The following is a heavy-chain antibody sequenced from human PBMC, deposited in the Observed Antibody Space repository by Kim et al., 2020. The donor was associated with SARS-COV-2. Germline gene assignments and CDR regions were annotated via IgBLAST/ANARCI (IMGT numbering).Heavy chain of an antibody. Sequence: GRFTIARDNSKNSLYLQMNSLRTEDTALYYCAKDPRTEVVGYYYYYGMDVWGQGTTVTVSS. CDR3: AKDPRTEVVGYYYYYGMDV. J-gene: IGHJ6*02. D-gene: IGHD2-15*01. V-gene: IGHV3-43*01.